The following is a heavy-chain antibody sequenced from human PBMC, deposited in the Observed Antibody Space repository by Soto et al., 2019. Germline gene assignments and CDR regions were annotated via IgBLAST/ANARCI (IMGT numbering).Heavy chain of an antibody. CDR3: ARVNSYNYDFWSGYYKRVGWFDP. Sequence: GGSLRLSCAASGFTFSSYWMSWVRQAPGKGLEWVANIKQDGSEKYYVDSVKGRFTISRDNAKNSLYLKMNSLGAEDTAVYYCARVNSYNYDFWSGYYKRVGWFDPWGQGTLVTVSS. CDR2: IKQDGSEK. CDR1: GFTFSSYW. D-gene: IGHD3-3*01. J-gene: IGHJ5*02. V-gene: IGHV3-7*01.